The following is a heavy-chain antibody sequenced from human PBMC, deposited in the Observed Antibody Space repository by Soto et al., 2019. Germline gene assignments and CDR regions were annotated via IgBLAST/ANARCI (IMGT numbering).Heavy chain of an antibody. D-gene: IGHD3-22*01. CDR3: GRGRSGQIVVFY. Sequence: SVKVSCKTSGYTFTGHYIHWVRQAPEQGPEWMGEIGPESGATRYAQKFRGRVTMTRDTSITTVYMELNNLSPDDTAVYYCGRGRSGQIVVFYWGQGNPVTVSS. V-gene: IGHV1-2*02. J-gene: IGHJ4*02. CDR2: IGPESGAT. CDR1: GYTFTGHY.